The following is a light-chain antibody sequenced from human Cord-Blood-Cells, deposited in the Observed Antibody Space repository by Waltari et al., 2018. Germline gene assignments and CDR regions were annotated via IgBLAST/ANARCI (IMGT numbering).Light chain of an antibody. CDR3: QQYDNRPLT. V-gene: IGKV1-33*01. Sequence: DIQMTQSPSSLSASVGDRVTITCQASQDISNYLNCDQQKPGKAPKLLIYDASNLETGGPSRFSGSGSGTEFTLTISSLQPDDIATDYCQQYDNRPLTLGGGTKVEIK. CDR2: DAS. CDR1: QDISNY. J-gene: IGKJ4*01.